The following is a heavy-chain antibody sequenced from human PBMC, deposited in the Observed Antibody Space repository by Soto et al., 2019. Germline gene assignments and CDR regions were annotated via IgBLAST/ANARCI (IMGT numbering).Heavy chain of an antibody. D-gene: IGHD5-12*01. CDR3: AAGGGLPRYY. V-gene: IGHV4-30-2*01. Sequence: SETLSLTCAVSGGSISSGGYSWSWILQPPGKGLEWIGYIYHSGSTYYNPSPKSRVTISVDRSKNQFSLKLSSVTAADTAVYYCAAGGGLPRYYWGQGTLVTVSS. CDR2: IYHSGST. CDR1: GGSISSGGYS. J-gene: IGHJ4*02.